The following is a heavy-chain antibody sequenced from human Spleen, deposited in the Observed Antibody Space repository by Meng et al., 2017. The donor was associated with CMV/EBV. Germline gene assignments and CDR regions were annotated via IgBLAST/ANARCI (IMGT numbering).Heavy chain of an antibody. J-gene: IGHJ4*02. V-gene: IGHV5-51*01. CDR1: GYSFTNSW. Sequence: GGSLRLSCKGSGYSFTNSWIGWVRQTPEKGLEWMGFIHPADSETEYSPSLPGRVTFSVDESTSTAYLQWRSLEASDTALYFCARRNSPHGKIYYFDDWGQGTLVTVSS. CDR2: IHPADSET. CDR3: ARRNSPHGKIYYFDD. D-gene: IGHD4-23*01.